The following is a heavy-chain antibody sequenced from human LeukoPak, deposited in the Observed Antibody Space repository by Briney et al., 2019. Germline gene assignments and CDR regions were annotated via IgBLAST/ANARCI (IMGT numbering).Heavy chain of an antibody. CDR2: IYYSGST. CDR3: ARGWYSSGWYTDAFDI. D-gene: IGHD6-19*01. J-gene: IGHJ3*02. V-gene: IGHV4-59*01. Sequence: PSETLSLTCTVSGGSISSYYWSWLRQPPGKGLEWIGYIYYSGSTNYNPSLTSRVTISVDTSKNQFSLKLSSVTAADTAVYYCARGWYSSGWYTDAFDIWGQGTMVTVSS. CDR1: GGSISSYY.